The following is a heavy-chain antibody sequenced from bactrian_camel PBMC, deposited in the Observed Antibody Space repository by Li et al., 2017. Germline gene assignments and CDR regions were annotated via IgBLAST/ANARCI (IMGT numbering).Heavy chain of an antibody. J-gene: IGHJ4*01. D-gene: IGHD2*01. Sequence: VQLVESGGGSVQEGGSLTLPCTASGFTFGDSRMTWYRQAPGSECELVSTINSDGNTDYADSVKGRFTLSQGNAKNMVHLQMNSLKPEDTAMYYCAARRSTYYNSLCDPNVEYWGQGTQVTVS. CDR1: GFTFGDSR. CDR3: AARRSTYYNSLCDPNVEY. CDR2: INSDGNT. V-gene: IGHV3S55*01.